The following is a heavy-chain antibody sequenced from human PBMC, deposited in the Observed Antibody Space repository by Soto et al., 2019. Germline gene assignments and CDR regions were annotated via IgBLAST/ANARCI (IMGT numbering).Heavy chain of an antibody. CDR1: GFTFSSYA. D-gene: IGHD1-26*01. J-gene: IGHJ4*02. Sequence: EVQLLESGGGLVQPGGSLRLSCAASGFTFSSYAMSWVRQAPGKGLEWVSAISGSGGSTYYADSVKGRFIISRDNSKNTLYLQMNSLRAEDTAVYYCAYIVGATTPVDYWGQGTLVTVSS. V-gene: IGHV3-23*01. CDR3: AYIVGATTPVDY. CDR2: ISGSGGST.